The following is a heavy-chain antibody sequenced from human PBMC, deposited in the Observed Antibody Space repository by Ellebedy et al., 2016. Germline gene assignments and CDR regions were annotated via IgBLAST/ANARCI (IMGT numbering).Heavy chain of an antibody. CDR1: GGSISSSSYY. J-gene: IGHJ4*02. CDR3: ALCTAWAVVDY. V-gene: IGHV4-39*01. Sequence: SETLSLTXTVSGGSISSSSYYWGWIRQPPGKGLEWIGTIYYSGTTYYNPSLKSRVTISVDTSKNQFSLKLSSVTAGDTSVYYCALCTAWAVVDYWGQGTLVTVSS. CDR2: IYYSGTT. D-gene: IGHD2-8*01.